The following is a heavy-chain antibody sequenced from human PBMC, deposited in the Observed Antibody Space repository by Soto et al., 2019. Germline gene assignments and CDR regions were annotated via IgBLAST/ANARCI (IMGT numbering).Heavy chain of an antibody. D-gene: IGHD6-13*01. J-gene: IGHJ4*02. Sequence: QVQLVESGGGVVQPGRSLRLSCAASGFTFSSYGMHWVRQAPGKGLEWVAVIWYDGSNKYYADSVKGRFTISRDKSKNTLYLQMNSLRAEDTAVYYCARDRRYSSSWYYFDYWGQGTLVTVSS. CDR1: GFTFSSYG. CDR2: IWYDGSNK. CDR3: ARDRRYSSSWYYFDY. V-gene: IGHV3-33*01.